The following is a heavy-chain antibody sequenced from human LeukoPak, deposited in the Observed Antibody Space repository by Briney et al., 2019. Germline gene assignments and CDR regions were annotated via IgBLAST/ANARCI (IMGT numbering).Heavy chain of an antibody. Sequence: PGGSLRLSCAASGFTFSNAWMSWVRQAPGKGLEWVSYISSSGSTIYYADSVKGRFTISRDNAKNSLYLQMNSLRAEDTAVYYCISSSAGLAAPSPPQHWGQGTLVTVSS. D-gene: IGHD6-6*01. CDR1: GFTFSNAW. CDR3: ISSSAGLAAPSPPQH. V-gene: IGHV3-11*04. J-gene: IGHJ1*01. CDR2: ISSSGSTI.